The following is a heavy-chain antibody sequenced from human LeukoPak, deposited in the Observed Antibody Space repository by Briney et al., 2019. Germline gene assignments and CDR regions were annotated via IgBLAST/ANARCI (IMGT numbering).Heavy chain of an antibody. CDR3: ARDILFWTSREGAFDI. V-gene: IGHV1-2*02. Sequence: ASVKVSCKSSGYTFTGYYMHWVRQAPGQGLEWMGWINPNSGGTNYAQKFQGRVTMTRDTPISTAYMELSRLRSDDTAVYYCARDILFWTSREGAFDIWGQGTMVTVSS. CDR2: INPNSGGT. J-gene: IGHJ3*02. CDR1: GYTFTGYY. D-gene: IGHD3/OR15-3a*01.